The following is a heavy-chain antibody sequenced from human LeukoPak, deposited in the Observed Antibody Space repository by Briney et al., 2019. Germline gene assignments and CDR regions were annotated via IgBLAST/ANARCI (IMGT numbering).Heavy chain of an antibody. CDR2: IYYRGST. J-gene: IGHJ3*02. Sequence: PSESLSLTCTVSGGSISSYYWSWIRQPPGKGLEWIGYIYYRGSTNYNPSLKSRVTISVDTSKNQFSLKLSSVTAADTAVYYCARESNWYYYNSSGYRDAFDIWGQGTMVTLPS. CDR3: ARESNWYYYNSSGYRDAFDI. V-gene: IGHV4-59*01. CDR1: GGSISSYY. D-gene: IGHD3-22*01.